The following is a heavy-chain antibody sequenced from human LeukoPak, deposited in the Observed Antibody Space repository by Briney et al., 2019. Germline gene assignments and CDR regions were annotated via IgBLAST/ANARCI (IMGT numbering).Heavy chain of an antibody. J-gene: IGHJ4*02. D-gene: IGHD3-3*01. Sequence: EGSLRLSCAASGFTFSSYSMNWVRQAPGKGLEWVSSISSSSSYIYYADSVKGRFTISRDNAKNSLYLQMNSLRAEDTAVYYCARAYRPWSGYYSYWGQGTLVTVSS. CDR2: ISSSSSYI. V-gene: IGHV3-21*01. CDR3: ARAYRPWSGYYSY. CDR1: GFTFSSYS.